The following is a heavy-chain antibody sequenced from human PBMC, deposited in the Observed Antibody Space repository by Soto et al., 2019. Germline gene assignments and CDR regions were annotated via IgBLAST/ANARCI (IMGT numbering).Heavy chain of an antibody. CDR1: GGTFSSYA. CDR3: ARDLAGAGMSYGIFDY. J-gene: IGHJ4*02. D-gene: IGHD5-18*01. CDR2: IIPIFGTA. V-gene: IGHV1-69*12. Sequence: QVQLVQSGAEVKKPGSSVKVSCKASGGTFSSYAISWVRQAPGQGLEWMGGIIPIFGTANYAQKFQGRVTITADESTSXAYMELSSLRSENTAVYYCARDLAGAGMSYGIFDYWGQGTLVTVSS.